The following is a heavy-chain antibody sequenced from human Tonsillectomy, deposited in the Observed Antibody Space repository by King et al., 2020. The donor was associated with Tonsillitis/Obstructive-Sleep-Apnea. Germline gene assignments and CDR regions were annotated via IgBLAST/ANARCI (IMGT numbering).Heavy chain of an antibody. CDR1: GFTVSGDY. CDR2: IYTGGST. Sequence: VQLVESGGGLVQPGGSLRLSCAASGFTVSGDYMSWVRQAPGKGLEWVSLIYTGGSTYYADSVKGRFTISRDNSKNTLYLQMNSLRAEDTAVYYCARDAFFEGAFDVWGHGTMVTVSS. V-gene: IGHV3-66*01. D-gene: IGHD2/OR15-2a*01. J-gene: IGHJ3*01. CDR3: ARDAFFEGAFDV.